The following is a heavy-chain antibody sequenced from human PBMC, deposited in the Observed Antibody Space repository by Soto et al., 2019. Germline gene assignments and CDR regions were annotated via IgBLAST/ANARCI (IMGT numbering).Heavy chain of an antibody. CDR2: INHSGST. CDR1: GGSFSGYY. D-gene: IGHD6-19*01. V-gene: IGHV4-34*01. J-gene: IGHJ6*02. CDR3: ARVRGRGWNYYYYYGMDV. Sequence: SETLSLTCAVYGGSFSGYYWSWIRQPPGKGLEWIGEINHSGSTNYNPSLKSRVTISVDTSKNQFSLKLSSVTAADTAVYYCARVRGRGWNYYYYYGMDVWGHGTTVTVAS.